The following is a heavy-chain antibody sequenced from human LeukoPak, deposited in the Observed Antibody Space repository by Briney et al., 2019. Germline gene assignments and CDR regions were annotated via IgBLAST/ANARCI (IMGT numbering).Heavy chain of an antibody. CDR1: GYTFTGYY. CDR3: ASNIVVVPAARVYFDY. J-gene: IGHJ4*02. CDR2: INPNSGGT. Sequence: RVASVKVSCKASGYTFTGYYMHCVRQAPGQGLEWMGCINPNSGGTNYAQKFQGRVTMTRDTSISTAYMELSRLRSDDTAVYYCASNIVVVPAARVYFDYWGQGTLVTVSS. V-gene: IGHV1-2*02. D-gene: IGHD2-2*01.